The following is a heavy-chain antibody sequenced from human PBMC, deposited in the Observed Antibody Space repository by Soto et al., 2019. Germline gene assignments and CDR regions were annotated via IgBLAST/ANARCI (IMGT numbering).Heavy chain of an antibody. D-gene: IGHD2-2*02. CDR1: GYSFTSYW. V-gene: IGHV5-51*01. Sequence: GESLKISCKGSGYSFTSYWIGWVRQMPGKGLEWMGIIYPGDSDTRYSPSFQGQVTISADKSISTAYLQWSSLKASDTAMYYCARLEVGAVPAAISYYYYGMDVWGQGTTVTVSS. J-gene: IGHJ6*02. CDR3: ARLEVGAVPAAISYYYYGMDV. CDR2: IYPGDSDT.